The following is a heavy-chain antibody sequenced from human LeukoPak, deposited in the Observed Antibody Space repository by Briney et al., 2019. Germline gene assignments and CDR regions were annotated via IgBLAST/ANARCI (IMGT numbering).Heavy chain of an antibody. CDR1: GGSISSHY. V-gene: IGHV4-59*11. Sequence: SETLSLTCTVSGGSISSHYWSWIRQPPGKGLEWIGYIYYSGSTNYNPSLKSRVTISVDTSKNQFSLKLSSVTAADTAVYYCARTNYYDSSGYRYYYYYYMDVWGKGTTVTVSS. CDR2: IYYSGST. D-gene: IGHD3-22*01. CDR3: ARTNYYDSSGYRYYYYYYMDV. J-gene: IGHJ6*03.